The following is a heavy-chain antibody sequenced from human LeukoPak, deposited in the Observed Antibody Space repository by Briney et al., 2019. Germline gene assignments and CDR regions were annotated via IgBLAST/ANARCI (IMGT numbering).Heavy chain of an antibody. V-gene: IGHV3-23*01. J-gene: IGHJ4*02. CDR2: ISVSGGST. D-gene: IGHD2/OR15-2a*01. Sequence: GGSLRLSCAASGFTFTTYALSWVRQAPGKGLEWVSGISVSGGSTYHADSVKGRFTISRDNSKNTLYMQMNNLRAEDTAVYFCAKVGRQYFDTSGRFDYWGQGTLVTVSS. CDR3: AKVGRQYFDTSGRFDY. CDR1: GFTFTTYA.